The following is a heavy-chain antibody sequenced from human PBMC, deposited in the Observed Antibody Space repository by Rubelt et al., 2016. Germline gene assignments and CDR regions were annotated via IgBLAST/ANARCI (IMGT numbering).Heavy chain of an antibody. Sequence: EVQLVASGGGLVQPGGSLRLSCAASGFTFSSYWMSWVRQAPGKGQEWVANIKQDGSEKYYLDSVNGRFNISRDNSKNTLYLQMNSLRAEDTADYYCAKDAEEYWNYARWDSWFDPWGQGTLVTVSS. CDR2: IKQDGSEK. V-gene: IGHV3-7*01. CDR1: GFTFSSYW. J-gene: IGHJ5*02. D-gene: IGHD1-7*01. CDR3: AKDAEEYWNYARWDSWFDP.